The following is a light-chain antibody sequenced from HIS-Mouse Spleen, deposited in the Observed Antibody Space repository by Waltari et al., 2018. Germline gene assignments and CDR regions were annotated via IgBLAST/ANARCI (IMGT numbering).Light chain of an antibody. CDR3: CSYAGSSTWV. CDR2: EGS. J-gene: IGLJ3*02. Sequence: QSALTQPASVSGSPGQSITISCTGTSSDVGRYNLVAWYQQPPGKAPKLMIYEGSKRPSGVSNRFSGSKSGNTASLTISGLQAEDEADYYCCSYAGSSTWVFGGGTKLTVL. V-gene: IGLV2-23*01. CDR1: SSDVGRYNL.